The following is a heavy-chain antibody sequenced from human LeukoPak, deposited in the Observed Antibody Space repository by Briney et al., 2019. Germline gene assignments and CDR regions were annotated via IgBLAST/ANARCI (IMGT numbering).Heavy chain of an antibody. CDR2: IYHSGST. D-gene: IGHD5-18*01. J-gene: IGHJ4*02. Sequence: SETLSLTCAVSGGSISSSNWWSWVHQPPGKGLEWIGEIYHSGSTNYNPSLKSRVTISVDKSKNQFSLKLSSVTAADTAVYYCARADTATSDGKIDYWGQGTLVTVSS. V-gene: IGHV4-4*02. CDR1: GGSISSSNW. CDR3: ARADTATSDGKIDY.